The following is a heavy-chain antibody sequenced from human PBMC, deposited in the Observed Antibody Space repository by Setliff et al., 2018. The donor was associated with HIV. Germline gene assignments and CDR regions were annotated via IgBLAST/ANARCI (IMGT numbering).Heavy chain of an antibody. V-gene: IGHV3-21*05. D-gene: IGHD1-26*01. CDR1: GFPFTSFS. CDR3: VRDYMWAFDY. CDR2: IHDSGDI. J-gene: IGHJ4*02. Sequence: GGSLRLSCAASGFPFTSFSINWVRQAPGKGLEWVSRIHDSGDIWYADSVRGRFTISRDNTKNSLYLQMNNLRAEDTAVYYCVRDYMWAFDYWGQGTLVTVSS.